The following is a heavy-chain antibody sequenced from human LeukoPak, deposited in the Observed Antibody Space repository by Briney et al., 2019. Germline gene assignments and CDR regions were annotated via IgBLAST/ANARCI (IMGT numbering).Heavy chain of an antibody. CDR3: ARDFKYYFDY. V-gene: IGHV1-2*02. CDR1: GYTFTSYG. J-gene: IGHJ4*02. CDR2: INPNSGGT. Sequence: GASVKVSCKASGYTFTSYGISWVRQAPGQGLEWMGWINPNSGGTNYAQKFQGRVTMTRDTSISTAYMELSRLRSDDTAVYYCARDFKYYFDYWGQGTLVTVSS.